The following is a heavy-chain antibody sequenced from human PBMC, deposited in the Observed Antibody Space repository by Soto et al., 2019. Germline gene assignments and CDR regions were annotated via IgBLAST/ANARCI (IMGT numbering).Heavy chain of an antibody. Sequence: QVQLVESGGGVVQPGRSLRLSCAASGFTFSSYAMHWVRQAPGKGLEWVAVISYDGSNKYYADSVKGRFTISRDNSKNTMYLQMNSLRAEETAVYYCARDLAYYGSGPGVNWFDPWGQGTLVTVSS. CDR3: ARDLAYYGSGPGVNWFDP. J-gene: IGHJ5*02. CDR2: ISYDGSNK. D-gene: IGHD3-10*01. V-gene: IGHV3-30-3*01. CDR1: GFTFSSYA.